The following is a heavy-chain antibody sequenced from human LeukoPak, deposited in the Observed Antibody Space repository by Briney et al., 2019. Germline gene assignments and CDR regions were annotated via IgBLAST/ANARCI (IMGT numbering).Heavy chain of an antibody. Sequence: SETLSLTCTVSGGSISSYYWSWIRQPPGEGLEWIGYIYYSGSTNYNPSLKSRVTISVDTSKNQFSLKLSSVTAADTAVYYCAREVVAAAGTDAFDIWGQGTMVTVSS. CDR3: AREVVAAAGTDAFDI. V-gene: IGHV4-59*01. D-gene: IGHD6-13*01. CDR1: GGSISSYY. CDR2: IYYSGST. J-gene: IGHJ3*02.